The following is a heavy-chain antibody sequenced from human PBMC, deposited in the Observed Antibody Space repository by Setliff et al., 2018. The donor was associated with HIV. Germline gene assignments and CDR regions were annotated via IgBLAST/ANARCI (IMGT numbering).Heavy chain of an antibody. CDR3: ASYRKAERWLVVAFDI. CDR2: IYYRGST. CDR1: GGSISSSSYY. J-gene: IGHJ3*02. Sequence: PSETLSLTCTVSGGSISSSSYYWGWIRQPPGKGLEWIVSIYYRGSTYYNPSLKSRVTISVDTSKNQFSLKLSSVTAADTAVYYCASYRKAERWLVVAFDIWGQGTMVTVSS. V-gene: IGHV4-39*01. D-gene: IGHD6-19*01.